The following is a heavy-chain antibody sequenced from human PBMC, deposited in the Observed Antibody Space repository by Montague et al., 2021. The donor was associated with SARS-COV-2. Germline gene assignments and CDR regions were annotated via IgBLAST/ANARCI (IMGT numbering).Heavy chain of an antibody. CDR1: GGSISSSDYY. V-gene: IGHV4-39*01. D-gene: IGHD5-18*01. Sequence: SETLSLTCTVSGGSISSSDYYWGWIRQPPGKGLEWIGTIYYSGSTYYTPSLKSRVTISVDTSKNQFSLKLTSLTAADTAVYYCARSGGYSYDISYYGMDVWGQGTTVTVSS. CDR3: ARSGGYSYDISYYGMDV. J-gene: IGHJ6*02. CDR2: IYYSGST.